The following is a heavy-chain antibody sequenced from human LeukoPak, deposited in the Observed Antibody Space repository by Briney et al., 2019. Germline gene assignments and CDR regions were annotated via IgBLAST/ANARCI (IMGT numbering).Heavy chain of an antibody. V-gene: IGHV1-18*01. Sequence: ASVKVSCKASGYIFRNFGIDRVRQAPGQGPEWMGWINPSNGDSNYVEKLQGRLNMTTTTSTSTAYMELRSLRSDDTAVYFCARDYGSGQLDYWGQGTLVSVSS. D-gene: IGHD6-19*01. J-gene: IGHJ4*02. CDR2: INPSNGDS. CDR1: GYIFRNFG. CDR3: ARDYGSGQLDY.